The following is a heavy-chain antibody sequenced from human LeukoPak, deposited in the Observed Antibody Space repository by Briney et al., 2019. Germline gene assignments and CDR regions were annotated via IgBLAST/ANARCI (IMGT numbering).Heavy chain of an antibody. J-gene: IGHJ5*02. V-gene: IGHV4-30-4*08. CDR2: IYYSGST. D-gene: IGHD4-11*01. CDR3: ARAPTVAYNWFDP. Sequence: SETLSLTCTVSGGSISSGDYYWSWIRQPPGKGLEWIGYIYYSGSTYYNPSLKSRVTISVVTSKNQFSLKLSSVTAADTAVYYCARAPTVAYNWFDPWGQGTLVTVSS. CDR1: GGSISSGDYY.